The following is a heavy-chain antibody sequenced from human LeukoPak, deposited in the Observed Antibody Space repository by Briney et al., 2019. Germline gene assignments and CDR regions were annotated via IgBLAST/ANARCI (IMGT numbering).Heavy chain of an antibody. CDR1: GDSISGSY. Sequence: PSETLSLTCNVSGDSISGSYWTWIRHPTGKGLEWIGRIYTTGTTYYNPSLKSRLTLSVEASKKQISLKLTSVTAADTAVYYCATSWSLNYWGQGTLVTVSS. J-gene: IGHJ4*02. CDR2: IYTTGTT. V-gene: IGHV4-4*07. D-gene: IGHD6-13*01. CDR3: ATSWSLNY.